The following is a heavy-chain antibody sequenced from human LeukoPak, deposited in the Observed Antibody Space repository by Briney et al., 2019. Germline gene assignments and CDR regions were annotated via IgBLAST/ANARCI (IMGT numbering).Heavy chain of an antibody. Sequence: NPGGSLRLSCAASGFTFSSYSMNWVRQAPGKGLEWVSSISSSSSYIYYADSVKGRFTISRDNAKNSLYLQMNSLRAEDTAVYYCARDGGIAAAGTDYWGQGTLVTVSS. CDR1: GFTFSSYS. CDR2: ISSSSSYI. CDR3: ARDGGIAAAGTDY. D-gene: IGHD6-13*01. V-gene: IGHV3-21*01. J-gene: IGHJ4*02.